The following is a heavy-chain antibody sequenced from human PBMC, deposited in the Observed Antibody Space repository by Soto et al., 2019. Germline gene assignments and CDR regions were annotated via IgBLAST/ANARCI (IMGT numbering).Heavy chain of an antibody. J-gene: IGHJ4*02. CDR3: ARQIYDSDTGPNFQYYFDS. CDR1: EYSFAGYW. CDR2: IDPSDSQT. V-gene: IGHV5-10-1*01. Sequence: GESLKISCKGSEYSFAGYWITWVRQKPGKGLEWMGRIDPSDSQTYYSPSFRGHVTISVTKSITTVFLQWSSLRASDTAMYYCARQIYDSDTGPNFQYYFDSWGQGAPVTVSS. D-gene: IGHD3-22*01.